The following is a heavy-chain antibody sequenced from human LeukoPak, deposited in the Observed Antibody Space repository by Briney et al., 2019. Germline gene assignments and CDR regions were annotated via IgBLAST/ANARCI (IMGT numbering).Heavy chain of an antibody. D-gene: IGHD3-10*01. CDR2: IYPGDSDT. Sequence: GESLKISCAGSGSSFSNYWIGWVRQMPGKGLEWMGIIYPGDSDTRYSPSFQGQVTISADKSISTAYLQWSSLKASDTAMYYCARGPYYGSGSYYAPHYWGQGTLVIVSS. CDR3: ARGPYYGSGSYYAPHY. J-gene: IGHJ4*02. CDR1: GSSFSNYW. V-gene: IGHV5-51*01.